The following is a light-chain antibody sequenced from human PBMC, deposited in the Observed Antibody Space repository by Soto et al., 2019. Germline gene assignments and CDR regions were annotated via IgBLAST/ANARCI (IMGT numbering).Light chain of an antibody. Sequence: QAVVTQPASVSGSPGQSITISCTGTSSDVGLYNLVSWYQHLPGKAPKLIIYEVNERPSGISDRFSGSKSGNTASLTISGLQDEDEADYHCCSYVGSSILMFGGGTQLTVL. CDR2: EVN. V-gene: IGLV2-23*02. J-gene: IGLJ3*02. CDR1: SSDVGLYNL. CDR3: CSYVGSSILM.